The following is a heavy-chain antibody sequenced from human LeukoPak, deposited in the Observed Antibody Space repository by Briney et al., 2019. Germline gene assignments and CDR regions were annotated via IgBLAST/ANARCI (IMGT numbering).Heavy chain of an antibody. D-gene: IGHD4-17*01. CDR2: IKSKTDGGTT. J-gene: IGHJ4*02. CDR1: GFTFSNAW. Sequence: GGSLRLSCTASGFTFSNAWMSWVRQAPGKGLEWVGRIKSKTDGGTTDYAAPVKGRFTISRDDSKNTLYLQMNSLKTEDTAVYYCTTDPRFMTTVSPWGQGTLVTVSS. CDR3: TTDPRFMTTVSP. V-gene: IGHV3-15*01.